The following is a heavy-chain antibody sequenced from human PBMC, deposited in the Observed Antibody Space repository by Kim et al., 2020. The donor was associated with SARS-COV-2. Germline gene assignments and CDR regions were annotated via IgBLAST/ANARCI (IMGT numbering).Heavy chain of an antibody. Sequence: SVKVSCKASGGAFSNYAILWVRQAPGQGLEWMGGIIPVAGTSNYAQKFRGRITMTADESTTTAYMELTNLRSDDTAVYYCATGQGKWVPRGRHYFEDWGQGTLVTVSS. J-gene: IGHJ4*02. CDR3: ATGQGKWVPRGRHYFED. CDR2: IIPVAGTS. V-gene: IGHV1-69*13. CDR1: GGAFSNYA. D-gene: IGHD1-26*01.